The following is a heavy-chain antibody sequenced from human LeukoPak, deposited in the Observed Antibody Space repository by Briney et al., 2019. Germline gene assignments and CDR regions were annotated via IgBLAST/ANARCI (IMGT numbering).Heavy chain of an antibody. CDR1: GYTFTSYG. V-gene: IGHV1-18*01. Sequence: ASVKVSCKASGYTFTSYGISWVRQAPGQGLEWMGWISAYNGNTNYAQKLQGRVTMTTDTSTSTAYLELRSLRSDDTAVYYCARWWSAHDAFDIWGQGTMVTVSS. J-gene: IGHJ3*02. D-gene: IGHD2-15*01. CDR3: ARWWSAHDAFDI. CDR2: ISAYNGNT.